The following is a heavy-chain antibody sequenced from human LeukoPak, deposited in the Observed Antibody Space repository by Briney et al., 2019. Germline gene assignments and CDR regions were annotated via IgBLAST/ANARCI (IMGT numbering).Heavy chain of an antibody. J-gene: IGHJ3*02. V-gene: IGHV3-30*02. CDR1: GFTFSSYG. CDR2: IRYDGSNK. Sequence: GGSLRLSCAASGFTFSSYGMHWVRQAPGKGLEWVAFIRYDGSNKYYADSVKGRFTISRDNSKNTLYLQMNSLRAEDTAVYYCANPIVGATGSRGAFDIWGQGTMVTVSS. CDR3: ANPIVGATGSRGAFDI. D-gene: IGHD1-26*01.